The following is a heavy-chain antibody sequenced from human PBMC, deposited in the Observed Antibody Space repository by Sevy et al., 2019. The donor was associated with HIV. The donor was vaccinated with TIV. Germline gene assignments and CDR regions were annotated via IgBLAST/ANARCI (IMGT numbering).Heavy chain of an antibody. CDR3: AREGCTKPHDY. CDR1: GFTFSKYS. D-gene: IGHD2-8*01. CDR2: LSFGCGEI. Sequence: GGSLRLSCAASGFTFSKYSMSWVRQPPGKGLEWVSTLSFGCGEINYADSVKGRFTIPRDNSKSSVYLQMNNLRPEDTAVYYCAREGCTKPHDYWGQGTLVIVSS. V-gene: IGHV3-23*01. J-gene: IGHJ4*02.